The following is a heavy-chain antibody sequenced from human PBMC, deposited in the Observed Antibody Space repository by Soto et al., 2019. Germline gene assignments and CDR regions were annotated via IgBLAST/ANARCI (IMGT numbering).Heavy chain of an antibody. J-gene: IGHJ4*02. D-gene: IGHD2-21*02. CDR3: AKFPQTAPGLFDY. Sequence: EVQLLESGGGLVQPGGSLRLSCAASGFTFNTYAMTWVRQAPGKGLEWVSAISATGTTYYADSVKGRFTISRDNFKNTLYLQMNILSTEDTALYYCAKFPQTAPGLFDYWGQGTPVTVSS. CDR2: ISATGTT. V-gene: IGHV3-23*01. CDR1: GFTFNTYA.